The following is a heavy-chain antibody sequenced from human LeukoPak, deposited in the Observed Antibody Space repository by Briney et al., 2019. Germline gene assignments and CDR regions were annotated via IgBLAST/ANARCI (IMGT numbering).Heavy chain of an antibody. CDR3: ARAPLRARRTPSLGWFDP. J-gene: IGHJ5*02. CDR1: GGSFSGYY. CDR2: INHSGST. Sequence: KPSETLSLTCAVYGGSFSGYYWSWIRQPPGKGLEWIGEINHSGSTNYNPSLKSRVTISVDTSKNQFSLKLSSVTAADTAVYYCARAPLRARRTPSLGWFDPWGQGTLVTVSS. V-gene: IGHV4-34*01. D-gene: IGHD6-6*01.